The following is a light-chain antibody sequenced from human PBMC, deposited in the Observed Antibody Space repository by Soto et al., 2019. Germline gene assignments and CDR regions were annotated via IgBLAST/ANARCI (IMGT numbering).Light chain of an antibody. CDR2: DDG. Sequence: SYELTQPPSVSVAPGQTARITCGGNNIEIKSVHWYQQKPGQAPVLVVYDDGDRTTGIPERFSGSKSGNTATLTTSRVEAGDEADYYCQSYDSSLSGYVFGTGTKLTVL. CDR1: NIEIKS. J-gene: IGLJ1*01. V-gene: IGLV3-21*02. CDR3: QSYDSSLSGYV.